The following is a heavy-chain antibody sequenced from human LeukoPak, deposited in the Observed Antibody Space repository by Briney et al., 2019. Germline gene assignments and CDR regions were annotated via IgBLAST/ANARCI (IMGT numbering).Heavy chain of an antibody. CDR3: TRDLSAVDVTGN. V-gene: IGHV3-7*04. Sequence: GGSLRLSCAASGFTLGSYWMGWARQAPGKELEWVANIRKDGGDKYYVDSVKGRFTISRDNAKNSLYLQMNSLRVEDTAVYYCTRDLSAVDVTGNWGQGTLVTVSS. D-gene: IGHD6-19*01. CDR2: IRKDGGDK. J-gene: IGHJ4*02. CDR1: GFTLGSYW.